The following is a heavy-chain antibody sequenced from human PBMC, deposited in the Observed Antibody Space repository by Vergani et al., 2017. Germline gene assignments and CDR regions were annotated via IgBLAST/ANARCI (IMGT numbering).Heavy chain of an antibody. D-gene: IGHD3-22*01. J-gene: IGHJ4*02. CDR1: GGSISSGDYY. CDR2: IYTSGST. CDR3: ARDYYDSSGYYDY. V-gene: IGHV4-61*02. Sequence: QVQLQESGPGLVKPSQTLSLTCTVSGGSISSGDYYWSWIRQPAGKGLEWIGRIYTSGSTNYNPSLKSRVTMSVDTSKNQFSLKLSSVTAADTAVYYCARDYYDSSGYYDYWGQGTLVTVSS.